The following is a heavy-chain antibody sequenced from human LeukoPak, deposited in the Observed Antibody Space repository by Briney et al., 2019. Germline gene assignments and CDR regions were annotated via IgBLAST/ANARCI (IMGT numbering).Heavy chain of an antibody. CDR2: INHSGST. Sequence: PSETLSLTCAVYGGSFSGYYWSWIRQPPGKGLEWIGEINHSGSTNYNPSLRSRVTISVDTPKNQFSLKLSSVTAADTAVYYCARVPEGDIVVVRSNWFDPWGQGTLVTVSS. D-gene: IGHD2-2*01. V-gene: IGHV4-34*01. J-gene: IGHJ5*02. CDR1: GGSFSGYY. CDR3: ARVPEGDIVVVRSNWFDP.